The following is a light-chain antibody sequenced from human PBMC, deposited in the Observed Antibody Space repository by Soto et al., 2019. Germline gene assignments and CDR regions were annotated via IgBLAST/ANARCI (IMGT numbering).Light chain of an antibody. CDR3: QQYGSSAWT. CDR1: QSVSSNY. J-gene: IGKJ1*01. V-gene: IGKV3-20*01. CDR2: GAS. Sequence: EIVLTQSPGTLSLSPGERATLSCRASQSVSSNYLAWYQQKPDQAPRPLIYGASSRATGIPDRFSGSGAGTDFTLTIRILESEDFAVYYCQQYGSSAWTFGQGTKVEIK.